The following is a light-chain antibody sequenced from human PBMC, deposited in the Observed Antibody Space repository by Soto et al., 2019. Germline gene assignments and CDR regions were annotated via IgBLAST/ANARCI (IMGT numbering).Light chain of an antibody. V-gene: IGKV3-11*01. Sequence: EIVLTQSPATLSLSPGERATLSCRASQSVSSYLAWYQQKPGQAPRLLIYDASNRATGIPARFSGSRSGTDFTLTISSLEPENFPIYYCQQRSKWPPAITFRGGPKVEIK. CDR3: QQRSKWPPAIT. CDR2: DAS. CDR1: QSVSSY. J-gene: IGKJ4*01.